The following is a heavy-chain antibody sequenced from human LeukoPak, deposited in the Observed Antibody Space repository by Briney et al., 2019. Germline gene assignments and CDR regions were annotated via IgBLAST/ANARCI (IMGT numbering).Heavy chain of an antibody. J-gene: IGHJ4*02. CDR1: GYTFTGYY. CDR2: INPNSGGT. Sequence: GASVKVSCKASGYTFTGYYMHWVRQAPGQGLEWMGWINPNSGGTNYAQKFQGRVTMTRDTSISTAYMELSRLKSDDTAMYYCAGQYGELSFDYWGQGTLVTVSS. D-gene: IGHD1-7*01. CDR3: AGQYGELSFDY. V-gene: IGHV1-2*02.